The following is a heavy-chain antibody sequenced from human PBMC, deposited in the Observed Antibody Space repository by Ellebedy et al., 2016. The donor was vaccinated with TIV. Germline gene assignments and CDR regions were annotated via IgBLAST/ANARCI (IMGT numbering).Heavy chain of an antibody. V-gene: IGHV4-39*01. Sequence: SETLSLTCTLSGGSISSGTYYWGWIRQPPGKGLEWIGTIYYSGDTYYNPSLKSRVTISVDTSKNQFSLKLSSVTVADTAVYYCARSLLIFTFDKCYFDLWGRGTLVTVSS. CDR2: IYYSGDT. CDR3: ARSLLIFTFDKCYFDL. CDR1: GGSISSGTYY. J-gene: IGHJ2*01. D-gene: IGHD3/OR15-3a*01.